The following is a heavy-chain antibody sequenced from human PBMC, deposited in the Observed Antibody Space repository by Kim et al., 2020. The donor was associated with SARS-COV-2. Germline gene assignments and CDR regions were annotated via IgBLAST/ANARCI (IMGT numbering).Heavy chain of an antibody. D-gene: IGHD3-10*01. V-gene: IGHV3-48*02. CDR3: ARCPLSMTMVRGMITTTLFDYYNGDA. CDR1: GFNFNSYS. J-gene: IGHJ6*02. Sequence: GGSLRLSCTVSGFNFNSYSMNWVRQAPGKGLEWVSYISSSSSTVYYAGSVRGRFTISRDNAKNSLFLQMNSLRDDDTAVYYCARCPLSMTMVRGMITTTLFDYYNGDAWGQGTTVTVSS. CDR2: ISSSSSTV.